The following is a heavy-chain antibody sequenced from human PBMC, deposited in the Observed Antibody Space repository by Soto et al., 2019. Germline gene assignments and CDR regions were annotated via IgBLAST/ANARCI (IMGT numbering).Heavy chain of an antibody. CDR2: IIPIFGTA. CDR1: GGTFSSYA. CDR3: ATHEIGHCISASCYKGGYYYGMDV. V-gene: IGHV1-69*12. Sequence: QVQLVQSGAEVKKPGSSVKVSWKASGGTFSSYAISWVRQAPGQGLEWMGGIIPIFGTADYAQKFQGRVTITADESTSTAYMELSSLRSEDTAMYYCATHEIGHCISASCYKGGYYYGMDVWGQGTTVTVSS. D-gene: IGHD2-2*02. J-gene: IGHJ6*02.